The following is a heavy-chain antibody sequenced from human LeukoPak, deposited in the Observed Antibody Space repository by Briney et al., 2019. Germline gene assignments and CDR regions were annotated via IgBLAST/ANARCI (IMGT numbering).Heavy chain of an antibody. CDR3: ARARYSSGWYSDY. J-gene: IGHJ4*02. D-gene: IGHD6-19*01. V-gene: IGHV3-53*01. CDR1: GFTVSSNY. CDR2: IYSGGST. Sequence: GGSLRLSCAASGFTVSSNYMSWVRQAPGKGLEWVSAIYSGGSTYYADSVQGRFTISRDNSENTLYLQMNSLGVEDTAVYYCARARYSSGWYSDYWGQGTLVTVSP.